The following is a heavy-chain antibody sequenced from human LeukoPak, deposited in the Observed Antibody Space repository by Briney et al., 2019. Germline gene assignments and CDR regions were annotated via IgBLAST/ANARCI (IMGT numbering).Heavy chain of an antibody. CDR3: ARRLADRYSYFDY. V-gene: IGHV4-31*03. CDR2: IYYSGST. D-gene: IGHD3-9*01. Sequence: SETLSLTCTVSSGSISSGGYYWSWIRQHPGKGLEWIGYIYYSGSTYYNPSLKSRVTISVDTSKNQFSLKLSSVTAADTAVYYCARRLADRYSYFDYWGQGTLVTVSS. CDR1: SGSISSGGYY. J-gene: IGHJ4*02.